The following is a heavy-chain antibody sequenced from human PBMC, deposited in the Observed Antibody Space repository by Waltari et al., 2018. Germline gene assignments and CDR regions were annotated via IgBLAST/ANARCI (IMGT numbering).Heavy chain of an antibody. CDR2: IYHSGST. CDR1: GYSISSGYY. J-gene: IGHJ6*03. CDR3: ARVVAATRDYYHYMDV. Sequence: QVQLQESGPGLVKPSETLSLTCAVSGYSISSGYYWGWIRQPPGKGLEWIGSIYHSGSTYYNPSLKSRDTISVDTSKNQFSLKLSSVTAADTAVYYCARVVAATRDYYHYMDVWGKGTTVTVSS. D-gene: IGHD2-15*01. V-gene: IGHV4-38-2*01.